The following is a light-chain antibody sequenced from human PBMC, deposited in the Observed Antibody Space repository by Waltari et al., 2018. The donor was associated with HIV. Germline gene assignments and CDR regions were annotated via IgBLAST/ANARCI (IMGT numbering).Light chain of an antibody. CDR3: QQYGSSPIT. J-gene: IGKJ5*01. Sequence: EIVLTQSPGTLSLSPAERATLSCRASQSVSSRNLAWYQQKPGQAPRLLIDGASSRATGIPDRFSGSGSGTDFTLTISRLEPEDFAVYYCQQYGSSPITFGQGTRLEIK. CDR1: QSVSSRN. V-gene: IGKV3-20*01. CDR2: GAS.